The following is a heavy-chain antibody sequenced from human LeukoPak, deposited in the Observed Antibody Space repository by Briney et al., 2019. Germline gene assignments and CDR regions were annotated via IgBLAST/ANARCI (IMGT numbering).Heavy chain of an antibody. V-gene: IGHV1-18*01. CDR1: GYNFTNYG. J-gene: IGHJ4*02. CDR3: ARDDAYCSGGSCYPKYYFDY. CDR2: ISAYNGDT. Sequence: ASVKVSCKASGYNFTNYGISWVRQAPGQGLEWMGWISAYNGDTNYAQKLQGRVTMTRDTSTSTVYMELSSLRSEDTAVYYCARDDAYCSGGSCYPKYYFDYWGQGTLVTVSS. D-gene: IGHD2-15*01.